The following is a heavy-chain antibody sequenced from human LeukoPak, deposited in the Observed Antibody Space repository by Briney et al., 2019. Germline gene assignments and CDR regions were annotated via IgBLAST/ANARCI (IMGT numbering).Heavy chain of an antibody. CDR3: ERDPFFSVP. Sequence: GGSLRLSCEVSGFTIRNHWMSWVRQAPGKGLEWVANIKEDGGEKYYVDSVKGRFTISRDNGKNSLYLQMNSLRVDDTALYYCERDPFFSVPWGQGTLVTVSS. D-gene: IGHD2/OR15-2a*01. V-gene: IGHV3-7*01. CDR1: GFTIRNHW. J-gene: IGHJ5*02. CDR2: IKEDGGEK.